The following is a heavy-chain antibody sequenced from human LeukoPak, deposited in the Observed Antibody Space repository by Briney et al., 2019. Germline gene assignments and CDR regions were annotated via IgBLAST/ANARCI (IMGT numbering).Heavy chain of an antibody. CDR2: IYYSGSH. CDR1: GGSIRSAAYY. D-gene: IGHD3-3*01. Sequence: SQTLSLPCTVSGGSIRSAAYYCSWIRQPPGKGLEWIGYIYYSGSHYYNPSLKSRVTISVDTSKNQFSLKLSSVTAADTAVYYCARENFWLPKYYYGMDVWGQGTTVTVSS. J-gene: IGHJ6*02. CDR3: ARENFWLPKYYYGMDV. V-gene: IGHV4-31*03.